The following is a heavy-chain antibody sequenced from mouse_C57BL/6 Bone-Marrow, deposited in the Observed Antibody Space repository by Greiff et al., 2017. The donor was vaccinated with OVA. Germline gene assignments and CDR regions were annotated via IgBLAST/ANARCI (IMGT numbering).Heavy chain of an antibody. CDR3: AIHDLYYGSSLAY. D-gene: IGHD1-1*01. CDR2: ISSGGSYT. J-gene: IGHJ3*01. CDR1: GFTFSSYG. V-gene: IGHV5-6*01. Sequence: EVKLMESGGDLVKPGGSLKLSCAASGFTFSSYGMSWVRQTPDKRLEWVATISSGGSYTYYPDSVKGRFTIYRDNAKNTLYLQMSSLKSEDTAWYYCAIHDLYYGSSLAYWGQGTLVTVSA.